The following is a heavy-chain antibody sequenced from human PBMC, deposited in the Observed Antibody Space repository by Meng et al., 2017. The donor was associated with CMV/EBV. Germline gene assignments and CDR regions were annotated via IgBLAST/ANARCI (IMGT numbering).Heavy chain of an antibody. J-gene: IGHJ6*02. Sequence: SETLSLTCTVSGGSVSSGSYYWSWIRQPPGKGLEWIGYIYYSGSTNYNPSLKSRVTISVDTSKNQFSLKRSSVTAADTAVYYCARVVIRGSMPYGVDVWGQGTTVTVSS. D-gene: IGHD2/OR15-2a*01. CDR3: ARVVIRGSMPYGVDV. CDR2: IYYSGST. V-gene: IGHV4-61*01. CDR1: GGSVSSGSYY.